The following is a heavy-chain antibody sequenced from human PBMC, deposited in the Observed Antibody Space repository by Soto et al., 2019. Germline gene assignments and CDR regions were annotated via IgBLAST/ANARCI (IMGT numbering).Heavy chain of an antibody. CDR3: ARPPSIAPAAVNWFDP. CDR2: INPNSGGT. CDR1: GGAFGTFA. Sequence: ASVKVSCKASGGAFGTFAISWVRQAPGQGLEWMGWINPNSGGTNSAQKFQGRVTMTRDTSISTAYMELSRLRSDDTAVYYCARPPSIAPAAVNWFDPWGQGALVTVAS. J-gene: IGHJ5*02. V-gene: IGHV1-2*02. D-gene: IGHD6-13*01.